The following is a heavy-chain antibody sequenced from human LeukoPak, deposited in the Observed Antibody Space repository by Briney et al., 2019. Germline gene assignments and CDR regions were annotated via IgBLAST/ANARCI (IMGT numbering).Heavy chain of an antibody. CDR1: GYTLTELS. CDR3: ATVISWELRTGDAFDI. V-gene: IGHV1-24*01. J-gene: IGHJ3*02. CDR2: FDPEDGET. D-gene: IGHD1-26*01. Sequence: GASVKVSCKVSGYTLTELSMHWVRQAPGKGLEWMGGFDPEDGETIYAQKFQGRVTMTEDTSTDTAYMELSSLRSEDTAVYYCATVISWELRTGDAFDIWGQGTMVTVSS.